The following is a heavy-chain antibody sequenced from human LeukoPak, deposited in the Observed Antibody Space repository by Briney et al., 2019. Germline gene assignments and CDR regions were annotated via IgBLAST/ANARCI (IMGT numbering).Heavy chain of an antibody. CDR2: INPSGGST. J-gene: IGHJ5*02. V-gene: IGHV1-46*01. Sequence: ASVKVSSKASGYTFTSYYMHWGRQAPGQGLEGRGIINPSGGSTSYAQKFQGRVTMTRDTSTSTVYMELSSLRSEDTAVYYCARRLRVGWFDPWGQGTLVTVST. D-gene: IGHD2-8*02. CDR1: GYTFTSYY. CDR3: ARRLRVGWFDP.